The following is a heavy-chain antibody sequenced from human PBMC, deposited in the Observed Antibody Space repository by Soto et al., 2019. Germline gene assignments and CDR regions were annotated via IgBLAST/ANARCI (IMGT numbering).Heavy chain of an antibody. D-gene: IGHD1-1*01. CDR1: GFTFSSYW. Sequence: VPLVESGGGLVQPGGSLRLSCAASGFTFSSYWMSWVRQAPGKGLEWVANIKPDGSEKYYVDSVNGRFTISRDNAKNSLYLQMNSLRAEDTAVYYCAGDLWLPGTTESYFDPWGQGTLVTVSS. V-gene: IGHV3-7*01. CDR3: AGDLWLPGTTESYFDP. J-gene: IGHJ5*02. CDR2: IKPDGSEK.